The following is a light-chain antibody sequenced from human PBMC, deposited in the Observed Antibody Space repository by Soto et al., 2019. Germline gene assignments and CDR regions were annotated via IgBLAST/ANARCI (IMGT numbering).Light chain of an antibody. CDR3: CSYAGSYTLV. CDR2: EDT. CDR1: SSDVGSYDL. V-gene: IGLV2-23*01. J-gene: IGLJ2*01. Sequence: SALTQPASVSGSPGQSITISCTGTSSDVGSYDLVSWLQQHPGKAPKLMIFEDTKRPSGVSNRFSGSKSGNTASLTISGLQAEDEADYYCCSYAGSYTLVFGGGTKLTVL.